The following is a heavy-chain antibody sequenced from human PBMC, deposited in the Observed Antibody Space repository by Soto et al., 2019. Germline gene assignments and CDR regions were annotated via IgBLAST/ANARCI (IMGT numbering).Heavy chain of an antibody. D-gene: IGHD4-4*01. J-gene: IGHJ6*02. CDR2: IYYSGST. CDR1: GGSISSGGYY. Sequence: QVQLQESGPGLVKPSLTLSLTCTVSGGSISSGGYYWSWIRQHPGKGLEWIGYIYYSGSTYYNPSLKSLVTISVDTYKHQFYPKRSSVTAADKAVYYCARDKGLTTHSYYCGMAVWGQGHTVTVSS. CDR3: ARDKGLTTHSYYCGMAV. V-gene: IGHV4-31*01.